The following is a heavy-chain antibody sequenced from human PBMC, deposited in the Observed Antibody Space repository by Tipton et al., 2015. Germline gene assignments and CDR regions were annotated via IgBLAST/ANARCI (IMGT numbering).Heavy chain of an antibody. CDR2: FSRTGAYI. Sequence: SLRLSCAASGFSFSDYDMNWVRQAPGKGLEWVSLFSRTGAYIYYADSVKGRFTISRDNAKSSLYLQMNSLRAEDSAIYYCARVGCTNGVCYSDYWGQGTLVTVSS. J-gene: IGHJ4*02. D-gene: IGHD2-8*01. V-gene: IGHV3-21*01. CDR3: ARVGCTNGVCYSDY. CDR1: GFSFSDYD.